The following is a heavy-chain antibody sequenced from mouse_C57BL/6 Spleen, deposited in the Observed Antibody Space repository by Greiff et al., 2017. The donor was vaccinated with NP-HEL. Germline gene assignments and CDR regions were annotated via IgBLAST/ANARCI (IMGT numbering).Heavy chain of an antibody. Sequence: QVQLQQPGAELVMPGASVKLSCKASGYTFTSYWMHWVKQRPGQGLEWIGEIDPSDSYTNYNQKFKGKSTLTVDKSSSTAYMQLSSLTSEDSAVYYCARGGDVGAYWGQGTLVTVSA. D-gene: IGHD3-1*01. J-gene: IGHJ3*01. CDR2: IDPSDSYT. CDR3: ARGGDVGAY. V-gene: IGHV1-69*01. CDR1: GYTFTSYW.